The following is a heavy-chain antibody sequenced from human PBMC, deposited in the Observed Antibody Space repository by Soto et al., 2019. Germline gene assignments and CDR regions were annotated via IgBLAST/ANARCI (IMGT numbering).Heavy chain of an antibody. J-gene: IGHJ5*01. V-gene: IGHV4-59*08. CDR1: GGSISSYY. D-gene: IGHD3-22*01. CDR2: IYYTGTT. CDR3: ARLGGFYQSLDS. Sequence: ASETLSLPCTVSGGSISSYYWSWIRKPPGKGLEWIGYIYYTGTTTYNPSIKSRVTISVDSSKNQFSLNLTSVSAADTAVYYCARLGGFYQSLDSWGQGTLVTVSS.